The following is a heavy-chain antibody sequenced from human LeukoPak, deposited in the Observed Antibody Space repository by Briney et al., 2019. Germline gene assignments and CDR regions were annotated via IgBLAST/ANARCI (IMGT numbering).Heavy chain of an antibody. CDR2: ISYDGSNK. D-gene: IGHD3-22*01. V-gene: IGHV3-30-3*01. CDR3: ARDQVGHYYDSSGYSYYYYMDV. J-gene: IGHJ6*03. Sequence: GGSLRLSCAASGFTFSNYAMHWVRQAPGKGLEWVAVISYDGSNKYYADSVKGRFTLSRDNSKNTLYLQMNSLTIEDTAVYYCARDQVGHYYDSSGYSYYYYMDVWGKGTTVTVSS. CDR1: GFTFSNYA.